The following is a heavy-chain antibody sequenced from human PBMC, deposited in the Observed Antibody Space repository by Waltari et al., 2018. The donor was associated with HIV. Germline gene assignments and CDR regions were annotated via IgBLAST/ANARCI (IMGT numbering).Heavy chain of an antibody. CDR1: AHTPSALS. V-gene: IGHV1-24*01. D-gene: IGHD3-10*01. CDR3: ATDFSGMVRAYSYYSLDV. J-gene: IGHJ6*02. CDR2: FDPEDDET. Sequence: QVQLVQSGAEVKKPGASVKVSCQVSAHTPSALSMPLVRQVPGKGLEWMGNFDPEDDETIYAQKFQGRVTMTEDTSSDTAYMELSSLTSGDTAVYYCATDFSGMVRAYSYYSLDVWGQGTTVTVSS.